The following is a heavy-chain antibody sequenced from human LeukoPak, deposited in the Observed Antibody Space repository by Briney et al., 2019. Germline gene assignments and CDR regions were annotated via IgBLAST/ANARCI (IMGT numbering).Heavy chain of an antibody. CDR3: ARHFDMITFGGVIVVPDY. CDR1: GYSFTSYW. D-gene: IGHD3-16*02. CDR2: IYPGDSDT. J-gene: IGHJ4*02. Sequence: GESLKISCKGSGYSFTSYWIGWVRQMPGKGLEWMGIIYPGDSDTRYSPSFQGQVTISADKSISTAYLQWSSLKASDTAMYYCARHFDMITFGGVIVVPDYWGQGTLVIVSS. V-gene: IGHV5-51*01.